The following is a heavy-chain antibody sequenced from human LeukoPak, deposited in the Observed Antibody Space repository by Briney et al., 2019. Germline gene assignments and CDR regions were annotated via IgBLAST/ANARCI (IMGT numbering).Heavy chain of an antibody. CDR1: GFTFDDYA. CDR3: AKGRYYYDSSGDFDY. J-gene: IGHJ4*02. D-gene: IGHD3-22*01. V-gene: IGHV3-9*01. Sequence: GGSLRLSCAASGFTFDDYAMHWVRQAPGKGLEWVSGISWNSGSIGYADSVKGRFTISRDNAKNSLYLQMNSLRAEDTALYYCAKGRYYYDSSGDFDYGGQEPLVTVPS. CDR2: ISWNSGSI.